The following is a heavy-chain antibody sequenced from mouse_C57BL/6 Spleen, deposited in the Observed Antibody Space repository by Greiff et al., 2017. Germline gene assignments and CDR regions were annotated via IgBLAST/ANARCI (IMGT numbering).Heavy chain of an antibody. Sequence: EVKLMESGGGLVQPGESLQLSCESNEYEFPSHDMSWVRKTPEKRLELVAAINSDGGSTYYPDTMERRFIISRDNTKKTLYLQMSSLRSEDTALYYCARRGTGDWYFDVWGTGTTVTVSS. D-gene: IGHD4-1*01. CDR3: ARRGTGDWYFDV. CDR2: INSDGGST. J-gene: IGHJ1*03. CDR1: EYEFPSHD. V-gene: IGHV5-2*01.